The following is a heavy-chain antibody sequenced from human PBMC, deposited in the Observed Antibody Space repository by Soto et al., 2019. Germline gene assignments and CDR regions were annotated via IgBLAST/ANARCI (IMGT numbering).Heavy chain of an antibody. V-gene: IGHV3-33*01. CDR2: IWYDGSNK. CDR3: ARGYCSSTSCYWGYYYYGMDV. CDR1: GFTFSSYG. D-gene: IGHD2-2*01. J-gene: IGHJ6*02. Sequence: GSLRLSCAASGFTFSSYGMHWVRQAPGKGLEWVAVIWYDGSNKYYADSVKGRFTISRDNSKNTLYLQMNSLRAEDTAVYYCARGYCSSTSCYWGYYYYGMDVWGQGTTVTVSS.